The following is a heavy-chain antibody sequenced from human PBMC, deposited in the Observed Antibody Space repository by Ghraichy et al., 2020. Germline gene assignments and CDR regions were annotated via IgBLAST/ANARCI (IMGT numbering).Heavy chain of an antibody. J-gene: IGHJ4*02. CDR3: ATQHDSDILTGYYLGGKADY. Sequence: GGSLRLSCAASGFTFSSYSMNWVRQAPGKGLEWVSSISSSSSYIYYADSVKGRFTISRDNAKNSLYLQMNSLRAEDTAVYYCATQHDSDILTGYYLGGKADYWGQGTLVTVSS. CDR1: GFTFSSYS. V-gene: IGHV3-21*01. D-gene: IGHD3-9*01. CDR2: ISSSSSYI.